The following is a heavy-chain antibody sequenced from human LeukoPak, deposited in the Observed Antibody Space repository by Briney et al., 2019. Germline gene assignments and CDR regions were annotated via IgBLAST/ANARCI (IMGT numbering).Heavy chain of an antibody. Sequence: QPGGSLRLSCAASGFTFSTYNMNWIRQAPGKGREWLSYISSSSPIYYADSVKGRFPFSRDNAQTSMYLQMESLSGEDTDVYYCERADMVATVHFDYWGQGTLVTVSS. CDR2: ISSSSPI. CDR3: ERADMVATVHFDY. J-gene: IGHJ4*02. V-gene: IGHV3-48*01. CDR1: GFTFSTYN. D-gene: IGHD5-12*01.